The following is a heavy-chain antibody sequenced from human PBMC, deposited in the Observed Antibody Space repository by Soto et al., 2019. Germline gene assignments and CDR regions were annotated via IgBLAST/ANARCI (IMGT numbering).Heavy chain of an antibody. CDR3: ARGGLEPFDY. CDR1: GFNLGSYW. D-gene: IGHD1-1*01. Sequence: EVHLVESGGGLVQPGGSLRLSCAASGFNLGSYWMHWVRQAPGKGLVWVSRINDYGTTINYAESVEGRFTISRDDAKREVYLQRNNLRAEDTAVYYCARGGLEPFDYWGQGALVTVSS. V-gene: IGHV3-74*01. J-gene: IGHJ4*02. CDR2: INDYGTTI.